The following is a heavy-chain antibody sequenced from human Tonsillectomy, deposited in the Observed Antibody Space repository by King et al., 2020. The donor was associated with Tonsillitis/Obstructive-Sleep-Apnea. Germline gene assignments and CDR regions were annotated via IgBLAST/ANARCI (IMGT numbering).Heavy chain of an antibody. V-gene: IGHV3-74*01. CDR2: INSDGSST. CDR3: ARGGLIEYSGYVNY. Sequence: VQLVESGGGLVQPGGSLRLSCAASGFTFSSYWMHWVRQAPGKGLVWVSRINSDGSSTSYADSVKGRFTISRDNAKNTLYLQMNRLRAEDTAVYYCARGGLIEYSGYVNYWGQGTLVTVSS. CDR1: GFTFSSYW. J-gene: IGHJ4*02. D-gene: IGHD5-12*01.